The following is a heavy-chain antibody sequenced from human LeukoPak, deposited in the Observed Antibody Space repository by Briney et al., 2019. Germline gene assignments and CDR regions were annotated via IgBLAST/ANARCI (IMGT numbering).Heavy chain of an antibody. CDR3: ARGGTYYPCIDY. Sequence: GASVKVSCKASGYTFTSSYINWVRQAPGQRLEWMVWISAYNGRTNYAQKFQGRVTMTTDSSTSTAYMDLTSLRSDDTAVYYCARGGTYYPCIDYWGQGTLVTVSS. CDR2: ISAYNGRT. CDR1: GYTFTSSY. J-gene: IGHJ4*02. D-gene: IGHD1-26*01. V-gene: IGHV1-18*01.